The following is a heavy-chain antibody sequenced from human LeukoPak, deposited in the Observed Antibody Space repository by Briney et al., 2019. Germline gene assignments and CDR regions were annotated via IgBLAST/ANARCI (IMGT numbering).Heavy chain of an antibody. CDR3: ATHSYYYGSGSYPHYLDY. V-gene: IGHV3-20*04. Sequence: GGSLRLSXAASGFSFEDNGMSWVRQAPGKGLEWVSGINWNGETTGYVDSVKGRFTISRDNAKNSLYLQMNSLRAEDTALYYCATHSYYYGSGSYPHYLDYWGQGTLVTVSS. D-gene: IGHD3-10*01. J-gene: IGHJ4*02. CDR2: INWNGETT. CDR1: GFSFEDNG.